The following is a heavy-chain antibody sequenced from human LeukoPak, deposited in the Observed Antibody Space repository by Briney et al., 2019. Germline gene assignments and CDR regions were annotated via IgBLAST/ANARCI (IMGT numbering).Heavy chain of an antibody. CDR1: GYTFTSYD. D-gene: IGHD3-16*01. J-gene: IGHJ4*02. V-gene: IGHV1-8*01. Sequence: ASVKDSCKASGYTFTSYDINWVRQATGQGLEWMGFMNPNSGNTVYAQKFQGRVTMTRDTSISTAYMELTSLRSEDTALYYCARVPRELGAYWGQGTLVTVSS. CDR3: ARVPRELGAY. CDR2: MNPNSGNT.